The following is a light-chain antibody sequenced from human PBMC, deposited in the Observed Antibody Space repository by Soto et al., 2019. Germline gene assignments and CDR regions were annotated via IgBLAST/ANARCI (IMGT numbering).Light chain of an antibody. J-gene: IGKJ1*01. CDR2: DVA. V-gene: IGKV1-5*01. CDR3: QQSYSTPWT. Sequence: DIQMTQSPSTLSASVGDRVTITCRASQSIDRWLAWYQQRPGRAPKLLIYDVANLETGVPSRFSGSGSETDFTLTISSLQPEDFATYYCQQSYSTPWTFGQGTKVEIK. CDR1: QSIDRW.